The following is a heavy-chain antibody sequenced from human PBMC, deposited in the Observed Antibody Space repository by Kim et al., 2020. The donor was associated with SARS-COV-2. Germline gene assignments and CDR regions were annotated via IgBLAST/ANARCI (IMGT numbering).Heavy chain of an antibody. D-gene: IGHD3-3*01. J-gene: IGHJ6*03. Sequence: GGSLRLSCAASGFTFSSYEMNWVRQAPGKGLEWVSYISSSGSTIYYADSVKGRFTISRDNAKNSLYLQMNSQRAADTAVFYCAGGLFYDFWSGYVNYMDV. CDR3: AGGLFYDFWSGYVNYMDV. V-gene: IGHV3-48*03. CDR2: ISSSGSTI. CDR1: GFTFSSYE.